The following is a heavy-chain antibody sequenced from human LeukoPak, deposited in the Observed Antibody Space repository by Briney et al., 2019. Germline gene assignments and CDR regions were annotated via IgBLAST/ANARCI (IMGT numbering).Heavy chain of an antibody. J-gene: IGHJ6*03. Sequence: SETLSLTCTVSGGSISSGSYYWSWIRQPAGKGLEWIGRIYTSGSTNFNPSLKSRVTISVDTSKNQFSLKMSSVTAADTAVYFCARGGPPGYYYDYYMDVWGKGTTVTISS. CDR1: GGSISSGSYY. CDR2: IYTSGST. CDR3: ARGGPPGYYYDYYMDV. V-gene: IGHV4-61*02.